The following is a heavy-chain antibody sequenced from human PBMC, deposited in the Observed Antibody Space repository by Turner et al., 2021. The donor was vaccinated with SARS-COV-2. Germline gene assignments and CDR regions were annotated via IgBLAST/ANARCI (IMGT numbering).Heavy chain of an antibody. J-gene: IGHJ6*02. V-gene: IGHV1-8*01. D-gene: IGHD2-2*01. CDR3: ARLHGHCTSTSCYWDYYFGMDV. CDR1: GYTFTNYD. CDR2: MNPNSGNT. Sequence: QVQLVQSGAEVKQPGASVKLSCKASGYTFTNYDINWVRQATGQGLEWMGWMNPNSGNTGYAQKFPGRVTMTRDTSISTAYMELSSLRSEDTAVYYCARLHGHCTSTSCYWDYYFGMDVWGQGTTVTVSS.